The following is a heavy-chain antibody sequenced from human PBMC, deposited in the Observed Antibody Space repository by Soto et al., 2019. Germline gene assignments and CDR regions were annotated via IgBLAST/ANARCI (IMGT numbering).Heavy chain of an antibody. D-gene: IGHD2-15*01. CDR2: INSDGSST. CDR1: GFTFSSYW. V-gene: IGHV3-74*01. CDR3: VRTSLVVAAATREDY. J-gene: IGHJ4*02. Sequence: EVQLVESGGGLVQPGGSLRLSCAASGFTFSSYWMHWVRQAPGKGLVWVSSINSDGSSTSYADSVKGRFTISRDNAKNMLYLKMNSLAADDTGVYYCVRTSLVVAAATREDYWGQGTLVTVSS.